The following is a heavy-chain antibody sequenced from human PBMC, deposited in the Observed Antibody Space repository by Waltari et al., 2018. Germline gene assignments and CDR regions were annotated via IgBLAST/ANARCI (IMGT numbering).Heavy chain of an antibody. CDR1: GFTFSSYG. Sequence: QVQLVESGGGVVQPGRSLRLSCAASGFTFSSYGMHWVRQAPGKGLEWVAVISYDGSNKYYADSVKGRFTISRDNSKNTLYLQMNSLRAEDTAVYYCANKDFWSGYLDYWGQGTLVTVSS. V-gene: IGHV3-30*18. CDR2: ISYDGSNK. J-gene: IGHJ4*02. CDR3: ANKDFWSGYLDY. D-gene: IGHD3-3*01.